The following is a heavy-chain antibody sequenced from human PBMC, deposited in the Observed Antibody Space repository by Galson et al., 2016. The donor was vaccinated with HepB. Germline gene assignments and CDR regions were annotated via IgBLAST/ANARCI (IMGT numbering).Heavy chain of an antibody. Sequence: SLRLSCAPSGFSVSNNYMNWVRQAPGKGLEWVSVIYSGDYTYYADSVKGRFTISRDISKNTLYLQMNRLRAEDTAVYYCARGLVVTRNYYYYHYMDVWGQGTLVTVSS. CDR2: IYSGDYT. V-gene: IGHV3-53*01. D-gene: IGHD3-22*01. J-gene: IGHJ6*03. CDR3: ARGLVVTRNYYYYHYMDV. CDR1: GFSVSNNY.